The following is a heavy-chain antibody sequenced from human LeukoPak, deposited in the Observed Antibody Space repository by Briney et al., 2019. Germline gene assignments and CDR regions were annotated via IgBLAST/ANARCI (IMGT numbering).Heavy chain of an antibody. CDR3: ARGDGYREPDY. J-gene: IGHJ4*02. D-gene: IGHD5-18*01. Sequence: GGSLRLSCAASGFTFSTYAMSWVRQAPGKGLEWVSSISSSSSYIYYADSVKGRFTISRDNAKNSLYLQMNSLRAEDTAVYYCARGDGYREPDYWGQGTLVTVSS. CDR2: ISSSSSYI. CDR1: GFTFSTYA. V-gene: IGHV3-21*01.